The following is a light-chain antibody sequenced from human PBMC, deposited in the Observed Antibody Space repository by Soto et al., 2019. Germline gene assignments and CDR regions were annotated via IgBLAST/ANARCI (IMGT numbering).Light chain of an antibody. CDR2: DVS. Sequence: QSALTQPASVSGSPGQSITISCTGTSSDVGGYNYVSWYQQHPGKAPKLMIYDVSNRPSGVSNRFSGSKSGNTASLTISGLQAEDEADYYCSSYTSCLYLFGTGTKLTVL. CDR1: SSDVGGYNY. V-gene: IGLV2-14*01. CDR3: SSYTSCLYL. J-gene: IGLJ1*01.